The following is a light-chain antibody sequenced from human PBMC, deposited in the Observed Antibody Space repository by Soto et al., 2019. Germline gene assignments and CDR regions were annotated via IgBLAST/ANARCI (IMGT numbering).Light chain of an antibody. Sequence: QSALTQPASVSGSPGQSITISCTGTSSDVGGYNYVSWYQQHPGKAPKLMIYEVSNRPSGVSNRFSGSKSGNTASLTISGLQAEDEAAYYCSSYTSDSDLVVFGGGTKLTVL. CDR3: SSYTSDSDLVV. V-gene: IGLV2-14*01. CDR1: SSDVGGYNY. J-gene: IGLJ2*01. CDR2: EVS.